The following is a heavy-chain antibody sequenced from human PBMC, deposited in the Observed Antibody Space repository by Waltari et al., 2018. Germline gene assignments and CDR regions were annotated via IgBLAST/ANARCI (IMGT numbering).Heavy chain of an antibody. CDR3: ARRGSDIVVVVAATRSWFDP. CDR2: INHSGST. CDR1: GGSFSGYY. D-gene: IGHD2-15*01. J-gene: IGHJ5*02. V-gene: IGHV4-34*01. Sequence: QVQLQQWGAGLLKPSETLSLTCAVYGGSFSGYYWSWIRQPPGKGLEWIGEINHSGSTNYNPSLKSRVTISVDTSKNQFSLKLSSVTAADTAVYYCARRGSDIVVVVAATRSWFDPWGQGTLVTVSS.